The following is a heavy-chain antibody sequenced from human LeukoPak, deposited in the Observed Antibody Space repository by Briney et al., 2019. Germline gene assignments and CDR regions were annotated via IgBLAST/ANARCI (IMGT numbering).Heavy chain of an antibody. V-gene: IGHV4-30-2*01. Sequence: PSETLSLTCTVSGGSLSSGGYYWSWIRQPPGKGLEWIGYIYHSGSTYYNPSLKSRVTISVDRSKNQFSPKLSSVTAADTAVYYCARDRGSRDAFDIWGQGTMVTVSS. J-gene: IGHJ3*02. CDR1: GGSLSSGGYY. CDR2: IYHSGST. CDR3: ARDRGSRDAFDI. D-gene: IGHD1-26*01.